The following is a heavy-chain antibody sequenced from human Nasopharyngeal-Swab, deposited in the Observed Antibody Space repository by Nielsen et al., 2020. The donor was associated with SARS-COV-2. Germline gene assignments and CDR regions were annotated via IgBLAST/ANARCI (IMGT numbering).Heavy chain of an antibody. Sequence: GESLKISCKGSGYDFSNHWIAWVRQKPGKGLEWMGFVYPGDSDSSYSPSFQGQVTISADKSISTAYLQWSSLKASDTAMYYCARLWSSYGSSGYSWFDPWGQGTLVTVSS. CDR1: GYDFSNHW. CDR2: VYPGDSDS. D-gene: IGHD3-22*01. J-gene: IGHJ5*02. CDR3: ARLWSSYGSSGYSWFDP. V-gene: IGHV5-51*01.